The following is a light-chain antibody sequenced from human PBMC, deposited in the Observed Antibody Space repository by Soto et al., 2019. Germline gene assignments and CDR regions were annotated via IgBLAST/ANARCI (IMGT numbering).Light chain of an antibody. CDR2: GAS. J-gene: IGKJ4*01. Sequence: DIVMTQSPATLSVSPWDSATLSCRASQSLSSNLSLYQQKPGQAPRLLIYGASTRATGIPARCSGSGSGTEFTLTISSLLSEDFTVYYCQQYNNWPLTFGGGTKVDIK. CDR3: QQYNNWPLT. CDR1: QSLSSN. V-gene: IGKV3-15*01.